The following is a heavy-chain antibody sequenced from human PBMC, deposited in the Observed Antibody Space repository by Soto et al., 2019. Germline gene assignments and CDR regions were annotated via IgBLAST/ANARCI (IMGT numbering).Heavy chain of an antibody. CDR1: GFTFSNYA. Sequence: EVQLLESGGGLVQPGGSLRLSCAASGFTFSNYAMSWVRQAPGKGLEWVSAISSRGDTTYYADSVKGRFSISSDNSKNTLYLQMSSLRAGDTAVYYCANSFSPSSTNWHSHVDHWGQGTLVTVSS. CDR2: ISSRGDTT. V-gene: IGHV3-23*01. CDR3: ANSFSPSSTNWHSHVDH. J-gene: IGHJ4*02. D-gene: IGHD1-7*01.